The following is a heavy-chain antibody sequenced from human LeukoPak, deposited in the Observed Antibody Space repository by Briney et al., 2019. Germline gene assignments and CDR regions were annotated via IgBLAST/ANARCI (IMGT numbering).Heavy chain of an antibody. D-gene: IGHD3-22*01. CDR3: ARGLHYYDSSGYYSWYYYYYMDV. CDR2: INHSGST. J-gene: IGHJ6*03. Sequence: SETLSLTCAVYGGSFSGYYWSWIRQPPGKGLEWIGEINHSGSTNYNPSLKSRVTISVDTSKNQFSLKLSAVTAADTAVYYCARGLHYYDSSGYYSWYYYYYMDVWGKGTTVTVSS. CDR1: GGSFSGYY. V-gene: IGHV4-34*01.